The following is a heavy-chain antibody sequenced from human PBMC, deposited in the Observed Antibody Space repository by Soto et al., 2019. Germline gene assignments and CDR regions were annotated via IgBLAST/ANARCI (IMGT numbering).Heavy chain of an antibody. CDR1: GYSFTSYW. J-gene: IGHJ5*02. D-gene: IGHD5-18*01. CDR3: ARDGDSYGQSYNWFGP. CDR2: IYPGDSDT. Sequence: PGESLKISCKGSGYSFTSYWIGWVRQMPGKGLEWTGIIYPGDSDTRYSPSFQGQVTISADKSISTAYLQWSSLKASDTAMYYRARDGDSYGQSYNWFGPWGKGTLVTVSS. V-gene: IGHV5-51*01.